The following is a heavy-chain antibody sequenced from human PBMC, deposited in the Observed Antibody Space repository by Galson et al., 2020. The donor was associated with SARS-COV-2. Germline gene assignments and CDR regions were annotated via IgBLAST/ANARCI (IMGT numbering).Heavy chain of an antibody. CDR3: ARILWDSSGYRDHGYNYFDY. Sequence: SGPTLVKPTQTLTLTCTFSGFSLSTSGMCVSWIRQPPGKALEWLARIDWDDDKYYSTSLKTRLTISKDTSKNQVVLTMTNMDPVDTATYYCARILWDSSGYRDHGYNYFDYWGQGTLVTVSS. CDR1: GFSLSTSGMC. V-gene: IGHV2-70*11. D-gene: IGHD3-22*01. J-gene: IGHJ4*02. CDR2: IDWDDDK.